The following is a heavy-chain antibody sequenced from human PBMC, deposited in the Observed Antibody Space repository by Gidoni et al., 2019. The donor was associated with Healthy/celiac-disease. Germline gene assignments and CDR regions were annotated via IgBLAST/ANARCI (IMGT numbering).Heavy chain of an antibody. CDR2: ISWNSCSI. V-gene: IGHV3-9*01. D-gene: IGHD7-27*01. Sequence: EVQLVESGGGLVQPGRSLRLSCSAHGFTFDDYARHWVRQAPGKGLEWVSGISWNSCSIGYADSVKGRFTISRDNAKNSLYLQMNSLRAEDTALYYCAKAGPRHFFDYWGQGTLVTVSS. CDR3: AKAGPRHFFDY. CDR1: GFTFDDYA. J-gene: IGHJ4*02.